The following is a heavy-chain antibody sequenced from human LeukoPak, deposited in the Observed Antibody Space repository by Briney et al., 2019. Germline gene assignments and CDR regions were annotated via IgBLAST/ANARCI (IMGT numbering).Heavy chain of an antibody. J-gene: IGHJ2*01. CDR2: IFYSGST. V-gene: IGHV4-39*01. CDR3: ARSFGGNSVNWYFDL. CDR1: GGSISSSGFH. Sequence: SETLSLTCTVSGGSISSSGFHWGCIRQPPGKGLEWIGSIFYSGSTYYNRSLKSRVTISVDTSKNQFSLKLSSVTAADAAVYYCARSFGGNSVNWYFDLWGRGTLVTVSS. D-gene: IGHD4-23*01.